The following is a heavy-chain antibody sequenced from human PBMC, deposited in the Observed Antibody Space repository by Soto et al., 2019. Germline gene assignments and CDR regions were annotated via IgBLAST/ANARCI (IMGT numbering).Heavy chain of an antibody. J-gene: IGHJ6*02. CDR1: GGTFSNYA. D-gene: IGHD2-2*01. CDR3: ARVVILVPTASTHYYYHMDV. CDR2: IIPIVGTG. V-gene: IGHV1-69*01. Sequence: QVQLVQSGAEVRKPGSSVTVSCKASGGTFSNYAISWVRQAPGQGLEWMGGIIPIVGTGSYSQKFQGRVTITADEPTTTAYMELSSLRFEDTALYYCARVVILVPTASTHYYYHMDVLGRGTTVAGSS.